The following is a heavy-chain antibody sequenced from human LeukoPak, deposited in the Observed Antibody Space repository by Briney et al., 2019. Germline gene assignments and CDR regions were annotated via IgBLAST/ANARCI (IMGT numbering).Heavy chain of an antibody. CDR1: GGSISSSNYY. CDR3: AGHRYHCPTYSYFDL. CDR2: SYSSGST. D-gene: IGHD1-20*01. Sequence: SETLSRTCSVSGGSISSSNYYWDWIRQPPGKGLEWIGSSYSSGSTYYNPALKSRITIYVDTTTNLFSLRLHSVTDADTALYYCAGHRYHCPTYSYFDLWGRGTLVTVSS. V-gene: IGHV4-39*07. J-gene: IGHJ2*01.